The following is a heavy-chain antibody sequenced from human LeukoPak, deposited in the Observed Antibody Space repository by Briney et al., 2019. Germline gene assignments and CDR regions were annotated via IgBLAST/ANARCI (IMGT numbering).Heavy chain of an antibody. J-gene: IGHJ4*02. CDR3: AREVHYGSGSYYIC. CDR1: DYTFSNYD. D-gene: IGHD3-10*01. V-gene: IGHV1-69*13. CDR2: IIPIFGTA. Sequence: GASVKVSCKASDYTFSNYDISWVRQAPGQGLEWMGGIIPIFGTANYAQKFQGRVTITADESTSTAYMELSSLRSEDTAVYYCAREVHYGSGSYYICWGQGTLVTVSS.